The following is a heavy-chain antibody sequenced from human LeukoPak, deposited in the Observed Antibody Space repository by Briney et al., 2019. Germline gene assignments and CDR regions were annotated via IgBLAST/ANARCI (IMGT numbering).Heavy chain of an antibody. CDR1: GFTFSSYG. J-gene: IGHJ6*03. D-gene: IGHD3-3*01. V-gene: IGHV3-30*02. Sequence: GGSLRLSCAASGFTFSSYGMHWVRQAPGKGLEWVAFIRYDGSNKYYADSVKGRFTISRDNSKNTLYLQMNSLRAEDTAVYYCARLNYDFWSGVWEGYYMDVWGKGTTVTVSS. CDR3: ARLNYDFWSGVWEGYYMDV. CDR2: IRYDGSNK.